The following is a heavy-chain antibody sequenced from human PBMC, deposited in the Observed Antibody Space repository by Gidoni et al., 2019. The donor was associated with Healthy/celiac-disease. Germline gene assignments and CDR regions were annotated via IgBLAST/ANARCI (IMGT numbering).Heavy chain of an antibody. J-gene: IGHJ4*02. D-gene: IGHD5-18*01. CDR1: GFTVSSNY. Sequence: EVQLVETGGGLIQPGGSRRLHCAASGFTVSSNYMSWVRQAPGKWLGWVSVIYSVGSTYYAASVKGRFTISRDNSKNTLYLQMNSLRAEDTAVYYCARTPTRYSYGYFDYWGQGTLVTVSS. CDR3: ARTPTRYSYGYFDY. V-gene: IGHV3-53*02. CDR2: IYSVGST.